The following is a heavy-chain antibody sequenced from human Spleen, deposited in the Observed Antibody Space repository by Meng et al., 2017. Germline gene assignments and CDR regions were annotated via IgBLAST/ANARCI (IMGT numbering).Heavy chain of an antibody. D-gene: IGHD4-11*01. CDR2: INHSGST. Sequence: LLQWGGSGRLKPSETLPLTCVVSGGSFSDDYWSWIRQPPGKGLEWIGEINHSGSTNYNPSLESRATISVDTSQNNLSLKLSSVTAADSAVYYCARGPTTMAHDFDYWGQGTLVTVSS. V-gene: IGHV4-34*01. CDR1: GGSFSDDY. J-gene: IGHJ4*02. CDR3: ARGPTTMAHDFDY.